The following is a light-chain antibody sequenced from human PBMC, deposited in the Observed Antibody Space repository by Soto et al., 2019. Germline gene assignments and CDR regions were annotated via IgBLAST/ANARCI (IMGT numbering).Light chain of an antibody. CDR2: AAS. J-gene: IGKJ4*01. V-gene: IGKV1-17*01. CDR1: QDIRND. CDR3: LHHNSYPLT. Sequence: DIQMTQSPSSLSASVGDRVTITCRASQDIRNDLGWYQQKPGKAPKRLIYAASRLQSGVPSRFSGSGSGTGIPPPIPRPEPEDFATYYCLHHNSYPLTFGGGTRVEIK.